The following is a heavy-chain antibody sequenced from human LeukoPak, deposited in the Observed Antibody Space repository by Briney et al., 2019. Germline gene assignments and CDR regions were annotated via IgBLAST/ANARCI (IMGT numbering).Heavy chain of an antibody. Sequence: PSETLSLTCTVSGYSISSGYYWGWIRQPPGKGLEWIGSIYHSGGTYYNPSLKSRVTISVDTSKNQFSLKLSSVTAADTAVYYCARDRIYGSGSDHFDYWGQGTLVTVSS. V-gene: IGHV4-38-2*02. D-gene: IGHD3-10*01. CDR1: GYSISSGYY. J-gene: IGHJ4*02. CDR2: IYHSGGT. CDR3: ARDRIYGSGSDHFDY.